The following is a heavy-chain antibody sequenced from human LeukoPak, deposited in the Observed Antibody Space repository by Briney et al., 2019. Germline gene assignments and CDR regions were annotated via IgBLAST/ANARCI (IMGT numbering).Heavy chain of an antibody. J-gene: IGHJ4*02. CDR3: ARGVVAATLSGTDY. Sequence: GGSLRLSCAASGFTFSSYGMHWVRQAPGKGLEWVAVISYDGSNKYYADSVKGRFTISRDNSKNTLYLQMNSLRAEDTAVYYCARGVVAATLSGTDYWGQGTLVTVSS. CDR2: ISYDGSNK. V-gene: IGHV3-30*03. CDR1: GFTFSSYG. D-gene: IGHD2-15*01.